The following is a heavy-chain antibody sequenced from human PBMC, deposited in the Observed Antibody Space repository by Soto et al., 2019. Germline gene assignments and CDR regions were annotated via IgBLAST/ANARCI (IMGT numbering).Heavy chain of an antibody. CDR3: ARAVGSSWYNFEKRNWFDP. D-gene: IGHD6-13*01. CDR2: TYYRSKWYN. Sequence: PSQTLSLTCAISGDSVSSNSAAWNWIRQSPSRGLEWLGRTYYRSKWYNDYAVSVKSRITINPDTSKNQFSLQLNSVTPEDTAVYYCARAVGSSWYNFEKRNWFDPWGQGTLVTVSS. J-gene: IGHJ5*02. V-gene: IGHV6-1*01. CDR1: GDSVSSNSAA.